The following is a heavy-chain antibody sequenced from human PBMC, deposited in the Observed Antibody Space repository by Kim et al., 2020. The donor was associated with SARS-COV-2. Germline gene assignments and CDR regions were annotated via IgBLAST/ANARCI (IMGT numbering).Heavy chain of an antibody. J-gene: IGHJ4*02. Sequence: NSRSYINYAGSVKGRFTNARDNAKNSLYQQMNSLRDEDTAVYYCARDGSYWGQGTLVTVSS. CDR3: ARDGSY. D-gene: IGHD1-26*01. CDR2: NSRSYI. V-gene: IGHV3-21*01.